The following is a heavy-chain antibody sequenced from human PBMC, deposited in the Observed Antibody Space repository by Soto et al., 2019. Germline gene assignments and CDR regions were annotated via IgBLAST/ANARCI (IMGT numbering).Heavy chain of an antibody. CDR1: GGTFSSYA. CDR2: IIPICGTA. D-gene: IGHD2-15*01. J-gene: IGHJ6*02. CDR3: ARSQGYCSGGSCYNRGYYYYGMDV. V-gene: IGHV1-69*01. Sequence: QVQLVQSGAEVKKPGSSVKVSCKASGGTFSSYAISWVRQAPGQGLEWMGGIIPICGTANYAQKFQGRVTITADESTSTAHMELSSLRSEDTAVYYCARSQGYCSGGSCYNRGYYYYGMDVWGQGTTVTVSS.